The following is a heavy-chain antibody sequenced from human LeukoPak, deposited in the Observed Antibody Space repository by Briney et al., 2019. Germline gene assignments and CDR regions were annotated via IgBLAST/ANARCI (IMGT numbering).Heavy chain of an antibody. Sequence: PSETLSLTCTVSGGSISSSSYYWGWIRQPPGKGLEWIGTIYYSGSTYYNPSLKSRVTISVDTSKNQFSLKLSSVTAADTAVYYCARKGYSSFVAYWGQGTLVTVSS. J-gene: IGHJ4*02. CDR1: GGSISSSSYY. CDR2: IYYSGST. D-gene: IGHD6-19*01. V-gene: IGHV4-39*01. CDR3: ARKGYSSFVAY.